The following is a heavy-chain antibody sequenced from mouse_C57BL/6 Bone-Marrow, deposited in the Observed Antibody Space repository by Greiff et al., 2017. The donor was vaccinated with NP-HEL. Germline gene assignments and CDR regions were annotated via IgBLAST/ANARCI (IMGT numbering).Heavy chain of an antibody. CDR2: ILPGSGST. Sequence: QVQLQQSGPELMKPGASVKLSCKATGYTFTGYWIEWVKQRPGHGLEWIGEILPGSGSTNYNEKFKGKATFTADTSSNTAYMQLSSLTTEDSAIYNCAGRSLLRLAWFAYWGQGTLGTVSA. CDR3: AGRSLLRLAWFAY. V-gene: IGHV1-9*01. CDR1: GYTFTGYW. D-gene: IGHD1-1*01. J-gene: IGHJ3*01.